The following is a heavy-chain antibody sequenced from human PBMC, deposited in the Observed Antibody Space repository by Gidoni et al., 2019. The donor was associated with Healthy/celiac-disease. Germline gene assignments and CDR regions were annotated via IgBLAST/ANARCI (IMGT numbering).Heavy chain of an antibody. V-gene: IGHV1-18*04. CDR1: VYTFTSYG. CDR3: ARGYTKEAEAGLYGMDV. Sequence: QVPLVQSGAEVKKPAASVKVSCQASVYTFTSYGISWVRQAPGQGLEWMGWISAYNGNTNYAQKLQGRVTMTTDTSTSTAYMELRSLRSDDTAVYYCARGYTKEAEAGLYGMDVWGQGTTVTVSS. CDR2: ISAYNGNT. J-gene: IGHJ6*02. D-gene: IGHD6-13*01.